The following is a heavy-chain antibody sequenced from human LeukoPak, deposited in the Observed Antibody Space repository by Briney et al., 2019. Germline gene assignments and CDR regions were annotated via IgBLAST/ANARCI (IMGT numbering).Heavy chain of an antibody. CDR1: GGSFSGYY. Sequence: PSETLSLTCAVYGGSFSGYYWSWIRQPPGKGLEWIGEINHSGSTNYNPSLRSRVTISVDTSKNQFSLKLSSVTAADTAVYYCARRLLLWFRNWFDPWGQGTLATASS. D-gene: IGHD3-10*01. CDR3: ARRLLLWFRNWFDP. V-gene: IGHV4-34*01. J-gene: IGHJ5*02. CDR2: INHSGST.